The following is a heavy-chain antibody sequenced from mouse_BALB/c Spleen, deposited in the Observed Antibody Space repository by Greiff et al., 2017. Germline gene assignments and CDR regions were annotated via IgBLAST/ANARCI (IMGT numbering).Heavy chain of an antibody. CDR1: GFTFSDYY. Sequence: EVKLVESGGGLVKPGGSLKLSCAASGFTFSDYYMYWVRQTPEKRLEWVATISDGGSYTYYPDSVKGRFTISRDNAKNNLYLQMSSLKSEDTAMYYCAREGGTMITTIAYWGQGTLVTVSA. CDR3: AREGGTMITTIAY. J-gene: IGHJ3*01. V-gene: IGHV5-4*02. D-gene: IGHD2-4*01. CDR2: ISDGGSYT.